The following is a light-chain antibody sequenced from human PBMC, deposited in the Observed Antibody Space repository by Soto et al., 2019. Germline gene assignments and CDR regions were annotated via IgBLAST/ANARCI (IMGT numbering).Light chain of an antibody. V-gene: IGKV4-1*01. J-gene: IGKJ2*01. CDR3: QQYYSTPYT. CDR2: WAS. Sequence: DIVMTQSPDSLAVSLGERATINCKSSQSVLYTSNNKNYLAWYRHKPGQPPKLLIYWASTREPGVPDRFSGSGSGTDFPLTISSLQAEDVAVYYCQQYYSTPYTFGQGTKLEIK. CDR1: QSVLYTSNNKNY.